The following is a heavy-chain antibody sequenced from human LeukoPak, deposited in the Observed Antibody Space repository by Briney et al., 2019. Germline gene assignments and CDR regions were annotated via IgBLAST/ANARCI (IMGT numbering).Heavy chain of an antibody. CDR1: GYTFTSYD. D-gene: IGHD2-2*02. V-gene: IGHV1-8*03. CDR2: MNPNSGNT. Sequence: ASVKVSCKASGYTFTSYDINWVRQATGQGLEWMGWMNPNSGNTGYAQKFQGRVTITGNTSISTAYMELSSLRSEDTAVYYCARRLKDGGSSTSCYTGRLCDYWGQGTLVTVSS. CDR3: ARRLKDGGSSTSCYTGRLCDY. J-gene: IGHJ4*02.